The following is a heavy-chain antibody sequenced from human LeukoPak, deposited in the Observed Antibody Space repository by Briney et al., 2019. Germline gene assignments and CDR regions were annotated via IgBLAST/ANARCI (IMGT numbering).Heavy chain of an antibody. Sequence: GASVKVSCKASGYTFTGYYMHWVRQAPGQGLEWMGWIDPNGGGTNYAQNFQGRVTMTRDTSISTAYMELSRLRSDDTAVFYCARAYSGSYPPIWGQGTMVTVSS. CDR3: ARAYSGSYPPI. CDR1: GYTFTGYY. D-gene: IGHD1-26*01. CDR2: IDPNGGGT. J-gene: IGHJ3*02. V-gene: IGHV1-2*02.